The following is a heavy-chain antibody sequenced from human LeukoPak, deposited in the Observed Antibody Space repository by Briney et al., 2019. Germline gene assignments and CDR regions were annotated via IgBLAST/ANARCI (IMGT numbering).Heavy chain of an antibody. Sequence: PSETLSLTCAVSGVSISNGGYSWSWIRQPPGKGLECIGYIYQSGSTSYNPSLKSRVTISVDRSKNQLSLKLNSVTAADTAVYYCARGGLAAAGSEIDSWGQGTLVTVSS. CDR2: IYQSGST. CDR3: ARGGLAAAGSEIDS. J-gene: IGHJ4*02. D-gene: IGHD6-13*01. V-gene: IGHV4-30-2*01. CDR1: GVSISNGGYS.